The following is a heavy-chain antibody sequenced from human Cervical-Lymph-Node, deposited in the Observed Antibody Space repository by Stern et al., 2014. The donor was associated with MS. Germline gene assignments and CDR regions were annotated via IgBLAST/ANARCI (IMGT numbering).Heavy chain of an antibody. CDR1: GFSLSTSGVG. Sequence: QVTLRESGPTLVKPTQTLTLTCTFSGFSLSTSGVGVGWIRQPPGKALEWLALIYWTDDRRYSPSLKSRLTITKDTSKNQVVLTMTNMDPVDTATNYCAHDYHDILTGYYNSRFASWGHGTLVTVSS. D-gene: IGHD3-9*01. V-gene: IGHV2-5*01. CDR3: AHDYHDILTGYYNSRFAS. J-gene: IGHJ4*01. CDR2: IYWTDDR.